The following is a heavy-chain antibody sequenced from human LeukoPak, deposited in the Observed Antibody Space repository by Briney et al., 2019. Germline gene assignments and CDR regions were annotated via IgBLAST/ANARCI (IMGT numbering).Heavy chain of an antibody. Sequence: GGSLRPSCAASGFTFSSYSMNWVRQAPGKGLEWVAVISYDGSNKYYADSVKGRFTISRDNSKNTLYLQMNSLRAEDTAVYYCARDLGDSSGYYYSLDYWGQGTLVTVSS. D-gene: IGHD3-22*01. CDR1: GFTFSSYS. V-gene: IGHV3-30*03. J-gene: IGHJ4*02. CDR2: ISYDGSNK. CDR3: ARDLGDSSGYYYSLDY.